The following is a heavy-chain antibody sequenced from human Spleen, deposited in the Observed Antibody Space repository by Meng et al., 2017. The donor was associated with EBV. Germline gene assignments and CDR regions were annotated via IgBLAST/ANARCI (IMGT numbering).Heavy chain of an antibody. J-gene: IGHJ4*02. CDR3: VRDRTIWN. D-gene: IGHD3-3*01. Sequence: EGQLVEAGGGLVPPGGSLRLSCEVSGLTISGYWMHWVRQVPGQGLVWVSRIKTDGTVTNYADSVKGRFTISRDNAKNMVYLQMNSLSAEDTAVYYCVRDRTIWNWGQGTLVTVSS. CDR1: GLTISGYW. V-gene: IGHV3-74*01. CDR2: IKTDGTVT.